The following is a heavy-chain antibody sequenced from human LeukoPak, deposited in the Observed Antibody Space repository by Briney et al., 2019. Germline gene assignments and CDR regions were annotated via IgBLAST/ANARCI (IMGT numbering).Heavy chain of an antibody. CDR1: GAPISDYY. Sequence: SETLSLTCAISGAPISDYYWSWIRQSPGKGLEWIGVISNSGSTSYNPSLKSRVVISRDTSKNQLSLNVSSVAAADTAVYYCARRGFFDYWGQGTLATVSS. J-gene: IGHJ4*02. CDR3: ARRGFFDY. V-gene: IGHV4-59*08. CDR2: ISNSGST.